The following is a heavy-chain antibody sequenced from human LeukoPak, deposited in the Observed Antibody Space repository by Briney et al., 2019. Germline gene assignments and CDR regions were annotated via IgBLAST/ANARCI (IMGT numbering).Heavy chain of an antibody. CDR3: AIHSSPTFLFDY. V-gene: IGHV1-2*02. CDR2: INPNSGGT. Sequence: GASVKVSCKASGYTFTGYYMHWVRQAPGQGLEWMGWINPNSGGTNYAQKFQGRVTMTRDTSISTAYMELSGLRSDDTAVYYCAIHSSPTFLFDYWGQGTLVTVSS. J-gene: IGHJ4*02. CDR1: GYTFTGYY. D-gene: IGHD6-13*01.